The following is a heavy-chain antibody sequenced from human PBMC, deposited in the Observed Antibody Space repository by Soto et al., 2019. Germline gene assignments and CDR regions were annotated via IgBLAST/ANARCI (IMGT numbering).Heavy chain of an antibody. Sequence: PSETLSLTCAVYGGSFSGYYWSWIRQPPGKGLEWIGEINHRGSTNYNPSLKSRVTISVDTSRNQFSLKMSSVTAADTAVYYCAGFLDPGTTSAAVDYWGQGXLVTVSS. CDR3: AGFLDPGTTSAAVDY. J-gene: IGHJ4*02. V-gene: IGHV4-34*01. CDR1: GGSFSGYY. D-gene: IGHD1-7*01. CDR2: INHRGST.